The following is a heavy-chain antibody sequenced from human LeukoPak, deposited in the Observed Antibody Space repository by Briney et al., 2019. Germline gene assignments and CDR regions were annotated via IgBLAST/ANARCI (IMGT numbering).Heavy chain of an antibody. CDR1: GGSFSGYY. V-gene: IGHV4-34*01. J-gene: IGHJ4*02. CDR2: INHSGST. D-gene: IGHD3-3*01. Sequence: SETLSLTCAVYGGSFSGYYWSWIRQPPGKGLEWIGEINHSGSTNYNPSLKSRVTISVDTSKNQFSLKLSSVTAADTAVYYCATTGGFRRITIFGVLPGPFDYWGQGTLVTVSS. CDR3: ATTGGFRRITIFGVLPGPFDY.